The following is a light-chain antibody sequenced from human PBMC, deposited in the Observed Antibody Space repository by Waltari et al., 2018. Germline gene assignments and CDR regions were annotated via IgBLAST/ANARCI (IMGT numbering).Light chain of an antibody. Sequence: SHELTQPPSVSVSPGQTARITCSGDALPTKYIYWYQQKSGQAPVMLIYEDNKRPSGIPERFSGSSSGTLATLTVSGAVVEDEGDYYCYSKDSSSFPLFGGGTRLTVL. CDR3: YSKDSSSFPL. V-gene: IGLV3-10*01. CDR1: ALPTKY. J-gene: IGLJ3*02. CDR2: EDN.